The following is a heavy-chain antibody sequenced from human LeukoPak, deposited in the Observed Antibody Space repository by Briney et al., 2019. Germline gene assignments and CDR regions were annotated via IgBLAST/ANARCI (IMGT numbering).Heavy chain of an antibody. D-gene: IGHD2-15*01. J-gene: IGHJ5*02. CDR1: GFTFSDYY. CDR3: ARGRSRYCSGGSCYGWFDP. CDR2: ISSSGSTI. V-gene: IGHV3-11*04. Sequence: GGSLRLSCAASGFTFSDYYMSWIRQAPGKGLEWVSYISSSGSTIYCADSVKGRFTISRDNAKNSLYLQMNSLRAEDTAVYYCARGRSRYCSGGSCYGWFDPWGQGTLVTVSS.